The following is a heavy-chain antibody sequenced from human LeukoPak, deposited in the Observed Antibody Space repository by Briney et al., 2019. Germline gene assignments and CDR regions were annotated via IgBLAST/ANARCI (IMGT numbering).Heavy chain of an antibody. V-gene: IGHV4-4*07. J-gene: IGHJ4*02. CDR2: IYSSGST. CDR3: TRATPTAMFEY. CDR1: GGSISTYY. Sequence: SETLSLTCTVSGGSISTYYWSWVRQSAGKGLEWIGRIYSSGSTNYNPSLKSRVSMSVDTSNNQFSLKMSSVTAADTAVYYCTRATPTAMFEYWGRGTLVTVSS. D-gene: IGHD5-18*01.